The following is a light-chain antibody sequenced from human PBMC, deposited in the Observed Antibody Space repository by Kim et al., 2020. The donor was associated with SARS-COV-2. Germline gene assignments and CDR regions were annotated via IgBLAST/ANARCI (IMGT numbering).Light chain of an antibody. CDR3: LQVLQTPPT. J-gene: IGKJ4*01. CDR1: QSLVYSNGFNY. Sequence: EPASISCKPSQSLVYSNGFNYVDWYVQKPEQSPQLLICFASTRASGVPDRFIGSGSGTDFTLTISRVEPEDVGIYYCLQVLQTPPTFGGGTKLEI. V-gene: IGKV2-28*01. CDR2: FAS.